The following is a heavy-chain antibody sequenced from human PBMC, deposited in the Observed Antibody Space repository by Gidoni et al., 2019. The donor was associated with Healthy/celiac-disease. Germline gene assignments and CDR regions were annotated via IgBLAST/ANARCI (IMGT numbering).Heavy chain of an antibody. CDR2: IYWDDDK. J-gene: IGHJ5*02. D-gene: IGHD4-17*01. CDR3: AHSSEHGDYAGGWFVP. Sequence: QITLKESGPTLVKPTQTLTLTCTFSGFSLSTSGVGVGWIRQPPGKALEWLALIYWDDDKRYSPSLKSRLTITKDTSKNQVVLTMTNMDPVDTATYYCAHSSEHGDYAGGWFVPWGQGTLVTVSS. V-gene: IGHV2-5*02. CDR1: GFSLSTSGVG.